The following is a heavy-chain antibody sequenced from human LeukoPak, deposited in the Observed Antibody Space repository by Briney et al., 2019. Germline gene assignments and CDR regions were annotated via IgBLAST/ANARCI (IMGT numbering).Heavy chain of an antibody. CDR1: GGSINTANYY. CDR3: ARDRYGDFEDY. CDR2: ISYSGTP. D-gene: IGHD4-17*01. V-gene: IGHV4-30-4*08. Sequence: NPSETLSLTCNVSGGSINTANYYWTWIRQPPGKGLQWIGYISYSGTPYYNPSLNSRVTTSLDTSKNQFSLRLNSVTAADTAMYYCARDRYGDFEDYWGQGTLVTVSS. J-gene: IGHJ4*02.